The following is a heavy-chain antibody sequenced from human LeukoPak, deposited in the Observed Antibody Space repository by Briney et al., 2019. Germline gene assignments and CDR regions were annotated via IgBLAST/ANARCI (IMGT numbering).Heavy chain of an antibody. Sequence: QSGGSLRLSWAASGFTFSSYEMNWVRQAPGKGLQWVSYISSSGSTIYYADSVKGRFTISRDNAKSSLYLQMNSLRAEDTAVYYCARDSYDILTGYYNYYYGMDVWGKGTTVTVSS. D-gene: IGHD3-9*01. CDR2: ISSSGSTI. CDR1: GFTFSSYE. CDR3: ARDSYDILTGYYNYYYGMDV. V-gene: IGHV3-48*03. J-gene: IGHJ6*04.